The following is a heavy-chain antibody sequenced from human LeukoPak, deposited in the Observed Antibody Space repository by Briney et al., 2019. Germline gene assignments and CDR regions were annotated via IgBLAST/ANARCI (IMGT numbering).Heavy chain of an antibody. V-gene: IGHV1-8*02. Sequence: ASVKVSCKASGYTFTSYDINWVRQATGQGLEWMGWMNPNSGNTGYAQKFQGRVTMTRDMSTSTVYMELSSLRSEDTAVYYCARDSLERRYWFDPWGQGTLVTVSS. J-gene: IGHJ5*02. CDR1: GYTFTSYD. CDR3: ARDSLERRYWFDP. CDR2: MNPNSGNT. D-gene: IGHD1-1*01.